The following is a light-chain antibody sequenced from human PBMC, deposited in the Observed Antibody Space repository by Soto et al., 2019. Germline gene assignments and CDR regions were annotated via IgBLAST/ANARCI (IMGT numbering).Light chain of an antibody. Sequence: EIVLTQSPGTLSLSPGERATLSCRASQSVSSSYLAWYQQKPGQAHRLLIYGASSRATGIPDRFSGSGSGTDFPLTISRLEPEDFAVYYCQQYGSSPLITFGQGTRLEIK. J-gene: IGKJ5*01. CDR3: QQYGSSPLIT. V-gene: IGKV3-20*01. CDR1: QSVSSSY. CDR2: GAS.